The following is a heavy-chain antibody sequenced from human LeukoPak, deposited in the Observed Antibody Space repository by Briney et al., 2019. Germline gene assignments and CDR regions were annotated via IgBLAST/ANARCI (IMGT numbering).Heavy chain of an antibody. J-gene: IGHJ6*02. D-gene: IGHD1-26*01. Sequence: ASVTVSCTASGYTFTGYYMHWVRQAPGQGLEWMGWINPNSGGTNYAQKFQGWVTMTRDTSISTAYMELSRLRSDDTAVYYCARDRETYYYSYGMDVWGQGTTVTVSS. CDR2: INPNSGGT. CDR3: ARDRETYYYSYGMDV. V-gene: IGHV1-2*04. CDR1: GYTFTGYY.